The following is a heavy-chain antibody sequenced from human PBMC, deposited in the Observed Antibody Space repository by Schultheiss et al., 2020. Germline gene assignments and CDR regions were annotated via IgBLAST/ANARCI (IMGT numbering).Heavy chain of an antibody. Sequence: GGSLRLSCAASGFTVSSNYMSWVRQAPGKGLEWVSVIYSGGSTYYADSVKGRFTISRHNSKNTLYLQMNSLRAEDTAVYYCARVDSSSSDYYYYYYMDVWGKGTTVTVSS. V-gene: IGHV3-53*04. J-gene: IGHJ6*03. CDR3: ARVDSSSSDYYYYYYMDV. D-gene: IGHD6-6*01. CDR1: GFTVSSNY. CDR2: IYSGGST.